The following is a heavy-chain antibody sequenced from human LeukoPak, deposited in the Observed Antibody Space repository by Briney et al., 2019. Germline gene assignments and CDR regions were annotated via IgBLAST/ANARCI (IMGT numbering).Heavy chain of an antibody. CDR2: ISWNSGSI. D-gene: IGHD5-18*01. V-gene: IGHV3-9*01. J-gene: IGHJ4*02. CDR1: GFTFDDYA. CDR3: AKGHGYSYGSPDY. Sequence: GGSLRLSCAASGFTFDDYAMHWVRQAPGKGLEWVSGISWNSGSIGCADSVKGRFTISRDNAKNSLYLQMNSLRAEDTALYYCAKGHGYSYGSPDYWGQGTLVTVSS.